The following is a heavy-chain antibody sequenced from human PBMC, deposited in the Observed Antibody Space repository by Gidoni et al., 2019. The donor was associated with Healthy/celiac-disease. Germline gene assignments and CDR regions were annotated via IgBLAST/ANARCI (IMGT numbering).Heavy chain of an antibody. V-gene: IGHV3-23*01. D-gene: IGHD3-10*01. Sequence: EVQLLESGGGLVQPGGSLRLSCAASVFTFSSYAMSWVRQAPGKGLEWVSAISGSGGSTYYADSVKGRFTISRDNSKNTLYLQMNSLRAEDTAVYYCAKGNFYYGSGSYFDYWGQGTLVTVSS. J-gene: IGHJ4*02. CDR3: AKGNFYYGSGSYFDY. CDR1: VFTFSSYA. CDR2: ISGSGGST.